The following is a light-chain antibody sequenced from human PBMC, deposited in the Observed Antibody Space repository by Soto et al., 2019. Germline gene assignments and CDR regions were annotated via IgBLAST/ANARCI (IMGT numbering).Light chain of an antibody. CDR3: SSYTSSSI. J-gene: IGLJ2*01. CDR1: SSDVGGYNY. V-gene: IGLV2-14*01. Sequence: QSVLTQPASVSGSPGQSITISCTGTSSDVGGYNYVSWYQQHPGKAPKLMIYDVSNRPSGVSNRFSGSKSGNTASLTISGLQAEDEADYYCSSYTSSSIFGGGTQQTVL. CDR2: DVS.